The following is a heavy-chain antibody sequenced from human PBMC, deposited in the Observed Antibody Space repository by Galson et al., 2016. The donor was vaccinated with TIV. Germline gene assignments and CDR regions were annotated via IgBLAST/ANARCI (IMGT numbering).Heavy chain of an antibody. V-gene: IGHV5-51*03. CDR2: MYPADSDI. CDR1: RYSFTSNW. J-gene: IGHJ4*02. D-gene: IGHD3-22*01. Sequence: QSGAEVKKPGESLKISCQVSRYSFTSNWIAWVRQMPGKGLEWMGIMYPADSDIRYSPSFQAQVTMSADESINTAYLQWSSLKAADTAMYYLARADYDNSGFWGQGTLVTVSS. CDR3: ARADYDNSGF.